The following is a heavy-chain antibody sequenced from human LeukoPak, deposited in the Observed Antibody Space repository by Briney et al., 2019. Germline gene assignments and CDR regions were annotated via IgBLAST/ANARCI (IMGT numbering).Heavy chain of an antibody. Sequence: GGSLRLSCAASGFTFTSFAMHWVRQAPGQGLVWVSRINSDGSSIMYADSVKGRFTISRDNARNTLYLQINSLRAEDTAVYYCARDGDVSVDFDYWGQGTLVTVSS. D-gene: IGHD7-27*01. J-gene: IGHJ4*02. CDR1: GFTFTSFA. V-gene: IGHV3-74*03. CDR3: ARDGDVSVDFDY. CDR2: INSDGSSI.